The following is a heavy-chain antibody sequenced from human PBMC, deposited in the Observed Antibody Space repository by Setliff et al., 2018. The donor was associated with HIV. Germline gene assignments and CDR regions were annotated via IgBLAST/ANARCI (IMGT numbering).Heavy chain of an antibody. V-gene: IGHV1-69*13. CDR2: IIRIFGTV. CDR3: ARARNKWGTFDY. D-gene: IGHD1-26*01. J-gene: IGHJ4*01. Sequence: SVKVSCKASGGSFSSYSISWVRQAPGQGLEWVGGIIRIFGTVNYAQRFQGRVTISADGSTSSAYMVLNSLRSEDTAVYYCARARNKWGTFDYWGQGTLVTVSS. CDR1: GGSFSSYS.